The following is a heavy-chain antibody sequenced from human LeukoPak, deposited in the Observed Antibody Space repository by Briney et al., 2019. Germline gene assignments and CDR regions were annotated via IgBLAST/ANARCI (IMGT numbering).Heavy chain of an antibody. J-gene: IGHJ4*02. CDR1: GYTFTDFG. Sequence: ASVKVSCKASGYTFTDFGISWVRQAPGQGLEWMGWSSAYNGDTKYAQKFQGRVTMTTDTSTTTAYMELRSLRSDDTAVFYCARTSLKGSVITGNAVDYWGQGTLVTVSS. CDR3: ARTSLKGSVITGNAVDY. CDR2: SSAYNGDT. V-gene: IGHV1-18*01. D-gene: IGHD1-20*01.